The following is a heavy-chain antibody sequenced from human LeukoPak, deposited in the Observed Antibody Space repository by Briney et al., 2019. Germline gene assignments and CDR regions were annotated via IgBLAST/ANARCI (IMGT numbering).Heavy chain of an antibody. CDR3: ARVTRDSDSSGYYFDY. D-gene: IGHD3-22*01. CDR1: GGSISSYY. V-gene: IGHV4-30-4*01. J-gene: IGHJ4*02. Sequence: SETLSLTCTVSGGSISSYYWSWIRQPPGKVLGWIGYIYYRGATYYHPSLQSRITISVDTSKNQFYLNLSLVTAADTVVYFCARVTRDSDSSGYYFDYWGQGLLVTVSS. CDR2: IYYRGAT.